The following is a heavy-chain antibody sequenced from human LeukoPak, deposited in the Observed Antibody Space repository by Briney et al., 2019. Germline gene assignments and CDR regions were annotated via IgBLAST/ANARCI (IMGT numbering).Heavy chain of an antibody. D-gene: IGHD3-22*01. CDR1: GYTFTSYG. CDR3: ASSAYDSSGRSAFDI. Sequence: ASVTVPYMPSGYTFTSYGISGVRPAPGQGREWVGWISAYNGNTNYAQKLQGRVTMTTDTSTSTAYMELRSLRSDDTAVYYCASSAYDSSGRSAFDIWGQGTMVTVSS. V-gene: IGHV1-18*01. J-gene: IGHJ3*02. CDR2: ISAYNGNT.